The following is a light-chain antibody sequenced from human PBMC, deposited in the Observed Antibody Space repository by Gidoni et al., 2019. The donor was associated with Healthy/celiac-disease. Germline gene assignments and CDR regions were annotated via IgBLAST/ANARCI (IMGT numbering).Light chain of an antibody. J-gene: IGLJ2*01. Sequence: QSALTQPASVSGSPGKSITISCTGTSSDVGGYNYVSWYQQHPGKAPKLMIYEVSNRPSGVSNRFSGSKSGNTASLTISGLQPEDEADYYCSSYTSSSTLVFGGGTKLTVL. CDR2: EVS. V-gene: IGLV2-14*01. CDR1: SSDVGGYNY. CDR3: SSYTSSSTLV.